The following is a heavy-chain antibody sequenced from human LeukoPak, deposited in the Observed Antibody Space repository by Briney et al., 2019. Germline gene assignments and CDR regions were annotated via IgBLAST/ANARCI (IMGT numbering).Heavy chain of an antibody. J-gene: IGHJ4*02. Sequence: PSETLSLTCGVYSGSLSGYYWTWIRQPPGKGLEWIGEIHPSGRPYYNPSLESRVTMSLDTSENQFSLKMSSVTAADTAVYYCASFRWGVGFEYWGQGTLVTVSS. CDR1: SGSLSGYY. CDR2: IHPSGRP. D-gene: IGHD3-16*01. V-gene: IGHV4-34*01. CDR3: ASFRWGVGFEY.